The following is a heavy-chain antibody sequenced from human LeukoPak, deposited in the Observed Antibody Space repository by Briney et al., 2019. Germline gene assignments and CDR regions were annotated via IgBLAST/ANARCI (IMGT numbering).Heavy chain of an antibody. D-gene: IGHD3-10*02. Sequence: GGSLRLSCAASGFTFSSSWMHWVRQAPGKGLVWVSRITSDGSSTNYADSVKGRFTISRDNAKNTLYLQMNSLRAEDTAVYYCSRDMYGLGAYWGQGTLVTVSP. V-gene: IGHV3-74*01. J-gene: IGHJ4*02. CDR3: SRDMYGLGAY. CDR2: ITSDGSST. CDR1: GFTFSSSW.